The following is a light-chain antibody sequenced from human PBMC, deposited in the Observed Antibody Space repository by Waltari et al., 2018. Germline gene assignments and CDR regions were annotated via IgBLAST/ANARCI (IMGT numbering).Light chain of an antibody. CDR3: QQYNNWPRT. J-gene: IGKJ1*01. CDR1: QSVSSN. Sequence: ETVMTQSPASLSLSPGERATLSCRASQSVSSNLAWYQQKPGQAPRLLISGASTRATGIPARFSGSGSGTEFTLTISSLQSADFAVYYCQQYNNWPRTFGQGTKVEIK. V-gene: IGKV3-15*01. CDR2: GAS.